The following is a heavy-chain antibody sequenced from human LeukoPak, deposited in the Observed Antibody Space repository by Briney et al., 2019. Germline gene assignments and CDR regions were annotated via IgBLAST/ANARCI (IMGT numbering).Heavy chain of an antibody. J-gene: IGHJ3*02. D-gene: IGHD4-17*01. V-gene: IGHV7-4-1*02. Sequence: GASVKVSCTASGGTFSSYAISWVRQAPGQGLEWMGWINTNTGNPTYAQGFTGRFVFSLDTSVSTAYLQISSLKAEDTAVYYCARLDYGDYRFDAFDIWGQGTMVTVSS. CDR2: INTNTGNP. CDR3: ARLDYGDYRFDAFDI. CDR1: GGTFSSYA.